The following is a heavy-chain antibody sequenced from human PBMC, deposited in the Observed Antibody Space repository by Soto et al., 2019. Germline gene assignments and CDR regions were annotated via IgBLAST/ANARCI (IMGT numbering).Heavy chain of an antibody. Sequence: EVQLVESGGGLVKPGGSLRLSCAASGFTFSNAWMNWVRQAPGKGLEWVGGIKSKTDGETTDYVEPVKGRFTISREDSKNTLYLQMNRLKTDHSAMYYSNTPTNNKIVVVPAANDYYYGMDVCCEGTTVTVSS. CDR3: NTPTNNKIVVVPAANDYYYGMDV. CDR2: IKSKTDGETT. CDR1: GFTFSNAW. D-gene: IGHD2-2*01. J-gene: IGHJ6*04. V-gene: IGHV3-15*07.